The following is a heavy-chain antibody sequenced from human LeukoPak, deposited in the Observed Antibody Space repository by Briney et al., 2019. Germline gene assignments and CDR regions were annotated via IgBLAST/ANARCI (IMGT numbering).Heavy chain of an antibody. D-gene: IGHD5-18*01. CDR1: GFTFSSYA. CDR3: AKDGVGYSYGHGYYFDY. J-gene: IGHJ4*02. CDR2: ISGSGGST. V-gene: IGHV3-23*01. Sequence: PGGSLRLSCAASGFTFSSYAMSWVRQAPGKGLEWVSAISGSGGSTYYADSVKGRFTISRDNSKNTLYLQMNSLRAEDTAVYYCAKDGVGYSYGHGYYFDYWGQGTLVTVSS.